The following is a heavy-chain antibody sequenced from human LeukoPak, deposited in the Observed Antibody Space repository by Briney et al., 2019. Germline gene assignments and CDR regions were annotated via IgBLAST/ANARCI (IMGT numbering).Heavy chain of an antibody. V-gene: IGHV3-48*03. J-gene: IGHJ4*02. D-gene: IGHD4/OR15-4a*01. CDR3: ARRAGAYSHPYDY. CDR1: GFTFSSYE. Sequence: GGSLRLSCTASGFTFSSYEMNWVRQAPGKGLEWVSYISSSGSTIYYADSVKGRFTISRDNAKNSLSLQMNSLRAEDTAVYYCARRAGAYSHPYDYWGQGTLVTVSS. CDR2: ISSSGSTI.